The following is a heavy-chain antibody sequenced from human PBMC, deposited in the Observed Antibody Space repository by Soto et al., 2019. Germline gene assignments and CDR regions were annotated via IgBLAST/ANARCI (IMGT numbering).Heavy chain of an antibody. D-gene: IGHD4-17*01. CDR1: GETFSRSA. CDR3: ARDARTYGVDWYFDL. Sequence: ASVKVSCKTSGETFSRSAIHWVRQVPGQRPEWMGWIHAGNGNTKYSQKFQDRLTVTRDTSASTAYMELSSLRDEDTAVYYCARDARTYGVDWYFDLWGRGTLVTVSS. CDR2: IHAGNGNT. V-gene: IGHV1-3*01. J-gene: IGHJ2*01.